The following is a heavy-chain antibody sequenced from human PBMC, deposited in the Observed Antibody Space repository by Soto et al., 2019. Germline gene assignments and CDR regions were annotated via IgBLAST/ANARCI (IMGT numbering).Heavy chain of an antibody. CDR1: GYTFTSYD. Sequence: ASVKVSCKASGYTFTSYDINWVLQATGQGLEWMGWMNPNSGNTGYAQKFQGRVTMTRNTSISTAYMELSSLRSEDTAVYYCARNHYDILTGYYPLDYWGQGTLVTVS. CDR3: ARNHYDILTGYYPLDY. V-gene: IGHV1-8*01. D-gene: IGHD3-9*01. J-gene: IGHJ4*02. CDR2: MNPNSGNT.